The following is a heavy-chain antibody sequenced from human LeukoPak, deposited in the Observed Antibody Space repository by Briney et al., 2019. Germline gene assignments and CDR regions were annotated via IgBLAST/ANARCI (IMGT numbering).Heavy chain of an antibody. J-gene: IGHJ4*02. CDR1: GYTFTSYD. Sequence: ASVKVSCKASGYTFTSYDINWVRQATGQGLEWMGWMNPNSGNTGYAQKFQGRDTMTRNTSISTAYMELSSLRSEDTAVYYCATLAFQSSSWYISPLDYWGQGTLVTVSS. CDR3: ATLAFQSSSWYISPLDY. D-gene: IGHD6-13*01. V-gene: IGHV1-8*01. CDR2: MNPNSGNT.